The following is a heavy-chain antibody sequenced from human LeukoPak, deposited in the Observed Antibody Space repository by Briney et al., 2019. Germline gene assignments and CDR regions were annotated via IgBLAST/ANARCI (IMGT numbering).Heavy chain of an antibody. CDR3: ARDPGRELEPGGYFDY. Sequence: SETLSLTCSVSGGSISNYYWGWIRQPPGKGLEWIGSIYYSGSTYYNPSLKSRVTISVDTSKNQFSLKLSSVTAADTAVYYCARDPGRELEPGGYFDYWGQGTLVTVSS. CDR2: IYYSGST. D-gene: IGHD1-1*01. CDR1: GGSISNYY. V-gene: IGHV4-39*07. J-gene: IGHJ4*02.